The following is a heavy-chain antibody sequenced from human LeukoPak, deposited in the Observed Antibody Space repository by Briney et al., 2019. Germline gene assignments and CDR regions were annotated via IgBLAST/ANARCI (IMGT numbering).Heavy chain of an antibody. Sequence: ASVKVSCKASGYTFTVYYMHWVRQAPGQGLEWMGWINPNSGGTNYAQKFQGRVTMTRDTSISTAYMELSRLRSDDTAVYYCARDTYDILTGYYYGMDVWGQGTTVTVSS. CDR2: INPNSGGT. D-gene: IGHD3-9*01. V-gene: IGHV1-2*02. CDR1: GYTFTVYY. CDR3: ARDTYDILTGYYYGMDV. J-gene: IGHJ6*02.